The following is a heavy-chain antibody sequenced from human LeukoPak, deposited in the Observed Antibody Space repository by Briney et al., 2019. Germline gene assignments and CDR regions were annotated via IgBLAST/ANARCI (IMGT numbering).Heavy chain of an antibody. CDR1: GGSISSSSYF. CDR3: ARVKYTSNWHPVDS. J-gene: IGHJ4*02. CDR2: IYDSGST. Sequence: PSETLSLTCTVSGGSISSSSYFWGWIRQRPGKGLEWIGYIYDSGSTYYSPSLKSRLTISVDTSKNQFSLRLNSVTAADTAVYYCARVKYTSNWHPVDSWGQGALITVSS. D-gene: IGHD6-13*01. V-gene: IGHV4-31*03.